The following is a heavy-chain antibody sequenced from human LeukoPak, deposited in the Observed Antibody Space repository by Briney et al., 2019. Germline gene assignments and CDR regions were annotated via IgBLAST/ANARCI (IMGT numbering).Heavy chain of an antibody. V-gene: IGHV4-4*02. D-gene: IGHD1-26*01. CDR3: SRESRPYCPFGH. CDR2: ISLRGRT. J-gene: IGHJ5*02. CDR1: GGSITTTNF. Sequence: PSETLSLTCGVSGGSITTTNFWGWARRPPGGGLEWMGEISLRGRTQYNPSLKSRVNIPIDDPKNNLYLSLAPVTPAAPAVYSWSRESRPYCPFGHWGQGTLVAVTS.